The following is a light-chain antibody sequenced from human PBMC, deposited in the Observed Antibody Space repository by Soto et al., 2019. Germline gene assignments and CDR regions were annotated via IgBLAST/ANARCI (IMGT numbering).Light chain of an antibody. CDR3: SSYTSSSTFVI. Sequence: QSALTQPPSVSGSPGQSVTISCTGTSSDVGSYNRVSWYRQPPGTAPKLMIYEVTNRPSGVPDRFSGSKSDNTASLTISGLQAEDEADYYCSSYTSSSTFVIFGGGTKLTVL. J-gene: IGLJ2*01. CDR1: SSDVGSYNR. CDR2: EVT. V-gene: IGLV2-18*02.